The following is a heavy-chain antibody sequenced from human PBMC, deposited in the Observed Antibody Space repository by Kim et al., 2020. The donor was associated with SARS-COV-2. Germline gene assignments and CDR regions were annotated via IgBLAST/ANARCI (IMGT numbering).Heavy chain of an antibody. D-gene: IGHD3-16*01. CDR1: GFTSFGHA. V-gene: IGHV3-23*01. CDR3: LKGGRAWSWDV. J-gene: IGHJ6*02. Sequence: GGSLRLSCTTSGFTSFGHAMSWVRQAPGKGLEWVSGIFCSDGTLYYVDSVKGRFTISRDDSRNTLYLQMGGLRADDTATYYCLKGGRAWSWDVWGQGTPV. CDR2: IFCSDGTL.